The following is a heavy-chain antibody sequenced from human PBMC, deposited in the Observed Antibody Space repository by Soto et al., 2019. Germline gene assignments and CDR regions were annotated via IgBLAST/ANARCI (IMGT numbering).Heavy chain of an antibody. Sequence: ASVKVSCKASGYTFTGYYMHWVRQAPGQGHEWMGWINPNSGGTNYAQKFQGWVTMTRDTSISTAYMELSRLRSDDTAVYYCARAGKYSYGIDYYYYGMDVWGQGTTVTVSS. CDR1: GYTFTGYY. D-gene: IGHD5-18*01. V-gene: IGHV1-2*04. CDR2: INPNSGGT. CDR3: ARAGKYSYGIDYYYYGMDV. J-gene: IGHJ6*02.